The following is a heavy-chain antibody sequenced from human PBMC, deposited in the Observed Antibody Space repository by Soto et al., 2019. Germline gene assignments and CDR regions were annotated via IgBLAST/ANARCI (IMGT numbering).Heavy chain of an antibody. CDR2: IRSEGNSYAT. CDR1: GFGFSSSA. V-gene: IGHV3-73*01. CDR3: TRPHSRSKVDFYYYGLDV. Sequence: DVQLVESGGGLVQPGGSLKLSCAASGFGFSSSAMHWVRQASGKGLEWVGRIRSEGNSYATEYAASVKGRFTISRDDSQSTAYLQMNSLKIEDTAVYYCTRPHSRSKVDFYYYGLDVWGQGTTVTVSS. D-gene: IGHD6-13*01. J-gene: IGHJ6*02.